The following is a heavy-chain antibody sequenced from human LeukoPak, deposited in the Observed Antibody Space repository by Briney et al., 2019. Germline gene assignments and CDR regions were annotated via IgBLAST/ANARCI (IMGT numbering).Heavy chain of an antibody. J-gene: IGHJ3*02. CDR1: GGSISSYY. CDR2: IYHSGST. V-gene: IGHV4-59*08. Sequence: SETLSLTCTVSGGSISSYYWSWLRQPPGKGLEWIGYIYHSGSTNYNPSLKSRVTISVDTSKNQFSLKLSYVTAADTAVYYCARPYISGWYGTFDIWGQGTLVTVSS. D-gene: IGHD6-19*01. CDR3: ARPYISGWYGTFDI.